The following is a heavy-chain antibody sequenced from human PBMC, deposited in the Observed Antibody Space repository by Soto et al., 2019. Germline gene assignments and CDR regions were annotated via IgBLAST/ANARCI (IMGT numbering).Heavy chain of an antibody. CDR3: AGEKGYISGPKNFDY. J-gene: IGHJ4*02. CDR2: IYDSGSS. D-gene: IGHD5-12*01. CDR1: GASISSGDYF. V-gene: IGHV4-30-4*01. Sequence: SETLSLTCTVSGASISSGDYFWSWIRQSPGKGLEWIGYIYDSGSSYYNPSLKSRVTMSVDTSKNQFSLKLRSVTAADTAVYYCAGEKGYISGPKNFDYWGQGTLVTVCS.